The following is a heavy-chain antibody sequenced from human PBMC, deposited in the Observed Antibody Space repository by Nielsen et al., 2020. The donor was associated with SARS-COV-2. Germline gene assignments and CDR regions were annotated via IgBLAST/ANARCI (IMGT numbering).Heavy chain of an antibody. V-gene: IGHV3-7*01. Sequence: SCKTSEYTFTSYDINWVRQAPGKGLEWVANIKQDGSEKYYVDSVKGRFTISRDNAKNSLYLQMNSLRAEDTAVYYCARDYEDFWSGYFAFDIWGQGTMVTVSS. CDR1: EYTFTSYD. CDR3: ARDYEDFWSGYFAFDI. J-gene: IGHJ3*02. CDR2: IKQDGSEK. D-gene: IGHD3-3*01.